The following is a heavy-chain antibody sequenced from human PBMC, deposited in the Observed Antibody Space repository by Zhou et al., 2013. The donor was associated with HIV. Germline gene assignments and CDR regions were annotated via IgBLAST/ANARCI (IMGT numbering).Heavy chain of an antibody. D-gene: IGHD4-17*01. CDR2: IMPLFGPP. Sequence: QVRLMQSGAEVKKPGSSVKISCRASGGIFRNFAISWVRQAPGQGLEWMGGIMPLFGPPSLAQKFLGRVTITADESTSTAYMELSSLRSEDTAVYYCASGGRYGDYGYFQHVGPGHPGPPSPQ. J-gene: IGHJ1*01. CDR1: GGIFRNFA. CDR3: ASGGRYGDYGYFQH. V-gene: IGHV1-69*12.